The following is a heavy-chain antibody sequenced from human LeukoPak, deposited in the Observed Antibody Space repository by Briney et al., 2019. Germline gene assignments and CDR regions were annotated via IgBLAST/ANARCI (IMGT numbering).Heavy chain of an antibody. J-gene: IGHJ3*02. CDR2: IYYSGST. Sequence: SETLSLTCTVSGGSISSSSYYWGWIRQPPGKGLEWIGSIYYSGSTYYNPSLKSRVTISVDTSKNQFSLKLSSVTAADTAVYYCARYPGQPPEGSDAFDIWGQGTMDTVSS. CDR3: ARYPGQPPEGSDAFDI. V-gene: IGHV4-39*07. CDR1: GGSISSSSYY. D-gene: IGHD3-10*01.